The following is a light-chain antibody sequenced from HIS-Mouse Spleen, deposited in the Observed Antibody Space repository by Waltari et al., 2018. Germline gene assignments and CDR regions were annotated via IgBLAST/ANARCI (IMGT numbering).Light chain of an antibody. V-gene: IGKV1-5*03. J-gene: IGKJ1*01. CDR1: QSISSW. CDR2: KAS. Sequence: DIPMTQSPSTLAASVGDRVTITCRPSQSISSWLAWYQQKPGKAPKLLIYKASSLESGVPSRFSGSGSGTAFTLTISSLQPDDFATYYCQQYNSYPWTFGQGTKVEIK. CDR3: QQYNSYPWT.